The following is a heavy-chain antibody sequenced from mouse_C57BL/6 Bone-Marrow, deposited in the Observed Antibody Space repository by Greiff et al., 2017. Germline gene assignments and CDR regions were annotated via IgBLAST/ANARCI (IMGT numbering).Heavy chain of an antibody. CDR3: ARTRITTVAQNY. V-gene: IGHV1-64*01. J-gene: IGHJ2*01. Sequence: QVQLQQPGAELVKPGASVKLSCKASGYTFTSYWMHWVKQRPGQGLEWIGMIHPNSGSTNYNEKFKSKATLTVDKSSSTAYMQLSSLTSEDSAVYYCARTRITTVAQNYWGQGTTLTVSS. D-gene: IGHD1-1*01. CDR2: IHPNSGST. CDR1: GYTFTSYW.